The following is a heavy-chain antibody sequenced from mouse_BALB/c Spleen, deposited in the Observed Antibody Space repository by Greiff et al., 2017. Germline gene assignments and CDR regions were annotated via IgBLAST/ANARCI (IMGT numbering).Heavy chain of an antibody. J-gene: IGHJ4*01. CDR3: ARGGRGYDGLDY. CDR1: GFTFSSYG. V-gene: IGHV5-6-3*01. D-gene: IGHD2-14*01. CDR2: INSNGGST. Sequence: DVKLVESGGGLVQPGGSLKLSCAASGFTFSSYGMSWVRQTPDKRLELVATINSNGGSTYYPDSVKGRFTISRDNAKNTLYLQMSSLKSEDTAMYYCARGGRGYDGLDYWGQGTSVTVSS.